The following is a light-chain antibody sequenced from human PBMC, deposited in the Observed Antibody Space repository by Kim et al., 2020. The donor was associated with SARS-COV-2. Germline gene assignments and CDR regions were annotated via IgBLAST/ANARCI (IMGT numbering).Light chain of an antibody. CDR1: SLRSYY. J-gene: IGLJ1*01. CDR3: NSRDSSGNHLV. V-gene: IGLV3-19*01. Sequence: ALGQTVRITCQGDSLRSYYASWYQQKQGQAPVLVIYGKNNRPSVIPDRFSGSSSGNTASLTITGAQAEDEADYYCNSRDSSGNHLVFGTGTKVTVL. CDR2: GKN.